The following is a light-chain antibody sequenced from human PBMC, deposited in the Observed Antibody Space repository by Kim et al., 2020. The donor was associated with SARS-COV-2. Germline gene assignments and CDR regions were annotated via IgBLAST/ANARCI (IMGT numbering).Light chain of an antibody. J-gene: IGKJ4*01. CDR2: DTS. CDR1: QSVSSF. V-gene: IGKV3-11*01. Sequence: EVVLTQSPATLSLSPGERVTLSCRASQSVSSFFAWYQQKPGQAPRLLIYDTSNRATGIPARFSGRGSGTDFTLTISSLDPEDFAVYYCQQRRNWPPGVTFGGGTKLEI. CDR3: QQRRNWPPGVT.